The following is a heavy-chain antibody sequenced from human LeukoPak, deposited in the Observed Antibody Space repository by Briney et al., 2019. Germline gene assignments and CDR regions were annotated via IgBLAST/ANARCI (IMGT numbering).Heavy chain of an antibody. CDR1: GYTLTELS. Sequence: GASVKVSCKVSGYTLTELSMHWVRQAPGKGLEWMGGFDPEDGETIYAQKFQCRVTMTEDTSTDTAYMELSSLRAEDTAVYYCARAPFIVVVPAAIEGTSRRAYYSYCMDVWGKGTTVTVSS. D-gene: IGHD2-2*02. CDR2: FDPEDGET. V-gene: IGHV1-24*01. J-gene: IGHJ6*03. CDR3: ARAPFIVVVPAAIEGTSRRAYYSYCMDV.